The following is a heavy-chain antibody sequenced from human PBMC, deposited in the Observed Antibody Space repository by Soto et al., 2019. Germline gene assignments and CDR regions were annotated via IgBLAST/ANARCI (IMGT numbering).Heavy chain of an antibody. CDR1: GFTFSSYA. J-gene: IGHJ4*02. CDR2: ISGSGSST. V-gene: IGHV3-23*01. CDR3: AKKLIGSGGVYFFDY. Sequence: GGSLRLSCAASGFTFSSYAMSWVRQAPGKGLEWVSGISGSGSSTYYADSVKGRFTISRDDSKNTLYLQMNSLRAEDTAVYSCAKKLIGSGGVYFFDYWGQGTLVTVSS. D-gene: IGHD3-10*01.